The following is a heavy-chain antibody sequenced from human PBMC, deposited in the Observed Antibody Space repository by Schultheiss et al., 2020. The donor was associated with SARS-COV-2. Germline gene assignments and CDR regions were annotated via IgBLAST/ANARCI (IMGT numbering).Heavy chain of an antibody. J-gene: IGHJ5*02. CDR2: IGTAGDP. D-gene: IGHD3-3*01. Sequence: GGSLRLSCAASGFTFSSYDMHWVRQATGKGLEWVSAIGTAGDPYYPGSVKGRFTISRDNAKNSLYLQMNSLRAEDTAVYYCARGPRVLWSGYSVKTMPGNWFDPWGQGTLVTVSS. V-gene: IGHV3-13*05. CDR3: ARGPRVLWSGYSVKTMPGNWFDP. CDR1: GFTFSSYD.